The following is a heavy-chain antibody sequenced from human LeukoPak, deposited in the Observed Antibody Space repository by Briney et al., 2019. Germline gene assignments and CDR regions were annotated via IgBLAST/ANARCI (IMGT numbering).Heavy chain of an antibody. J-gene: IGHJ4*02. D-gene: IGHD6-6*01. CDR2: ISWNRGSI. V-gene: IGHV3-9*01. CDR1: GFTFGDFA. Sequence: GGSLRLSCAASGFTFGDFAMHWVRQAPGKGLEWVSGISWNRGSIDYADSVKGRFTISRDDAKNSLYLQMNSLRPGDTALYYCAKSLWSSSSGYFDYWGQGTLVTVSS. CDR3: AKSLWSSSSGYFDY.